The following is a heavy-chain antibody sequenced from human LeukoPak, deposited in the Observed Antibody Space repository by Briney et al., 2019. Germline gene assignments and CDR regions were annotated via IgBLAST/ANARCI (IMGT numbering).Heavy chain of an antibody. CDR1: GFTVTSNH. V-gene: IGHV3-48*02. Sequence: GGSLRLSCAASGFTVTSNHMNWVRQAPGKGLEWVSYISSSSSTIYYADSVKGRFTISRDNAKKSLYLQMNSLRDEDTAVYYCASEGGNYWGQGTLVTVSS. J-gene: IGHJ4*02. D-gene: IGHD3-16*01. CDR2: ISSSSSTI. CDR3: ASEGGNY.